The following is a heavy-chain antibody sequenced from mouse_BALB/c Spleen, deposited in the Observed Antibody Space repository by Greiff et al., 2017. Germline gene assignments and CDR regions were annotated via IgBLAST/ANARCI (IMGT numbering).Heavy chain of an antibody. V-gene: IGHV3-6*02. D-gene: IGHD1-1*01. CDR3: ARDYYGSSYWFAY. CDR2: ISYDGSN. J-gene: IGHJ3*01. CDR1: GYSITSGYY. Sequence: EVQLQESGPGLVKPSQSLSLTCSVTGYSITSGYYWNWIRQFPGNQLEWMGYISYDGSNNYNPSLKNRISITRDTSKNQFFLKLNSVTTEDTATYYCARDYYGSSYWFAYWGQGTLVTVSA.